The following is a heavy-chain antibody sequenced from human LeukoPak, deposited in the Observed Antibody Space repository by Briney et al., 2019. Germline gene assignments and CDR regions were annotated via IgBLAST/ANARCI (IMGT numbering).Heavy chain of an antibody. D-gene: IGHD6-13*01. CDR3: AKLLTRAAAGPFDY. CDR1: GFTFINYA. Sequence: GGSLRLSCAASGFTFINYAMAWVRQAPGKGLEWVSAISGGGGSTYCADSVKGRFTISRDNSKNTLYLQMNSLGAEDTAVYYCAKLLTRAAAGPFDYWGQGTLVTVSS. J-gene: IGHJ4*02. V-gene: IGHV3-23*01. CDR2: ISGGGGST.